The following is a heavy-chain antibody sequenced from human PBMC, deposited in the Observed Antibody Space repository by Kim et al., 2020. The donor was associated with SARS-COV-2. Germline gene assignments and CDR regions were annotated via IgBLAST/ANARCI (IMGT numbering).Heavy chain of an antibody. D-gene: IGHD2-8*02. J-gene: IGHJ4*02. CDR3: AKGAFGTAWSSLED. Sequence: GGSLRLSCAASGVTLSNFAMTWVRQTSGQGLQWVASFSGGGGTAYYSDSVRGRFTISRDNTKATVFLQMDSLRAEDTAQYYCAKGAFGTAWSSLEDWGQGSLVTVAS. CDR2: FSGGGGTA. CDR1: GVTLSNFA. V-gene: IGHV3-23*01.